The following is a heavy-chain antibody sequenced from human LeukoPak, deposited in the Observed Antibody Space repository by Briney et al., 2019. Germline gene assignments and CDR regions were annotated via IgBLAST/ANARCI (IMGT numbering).Heavy chain of an antibody. Sequence: GAPPHTSSQASGYIFTSYWIDRVRQKPGKGLEWRGIIYPHDSTTRYSPSFQGQVTISADKSISNVYLQWSSLKAADTAVYFCARRDPYSTAALLDWGQGTLVTVSS. V-gene: IGHV5-51*01. CDR2: IYPHDSTT. CDR1: GYIFTSYW. D-gene: IGHD2-2*01. CDR3: ARRDPYSTAALLD. J-gene: IGHJ4*02.